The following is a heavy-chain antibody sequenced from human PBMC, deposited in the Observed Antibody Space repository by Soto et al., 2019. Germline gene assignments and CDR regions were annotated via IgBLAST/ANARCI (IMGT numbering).Heavy chain of an antibody. Sequence: VQLVDSGGGLVQPGGSLRLSCAASEFTFSSYGMHWVRQAPGKGLEWVAVISYDGSNKYYADSVKGRFTISRDNSKNTLYLQMNSLRAEDTAVYYCAKDSGYSSGWHFDYWGQGTLVTVSS. CDR3: AKDSGYSSGWHFDY. J-gene: IGHJ4*02. V-gene: IGHV3-30*18. D-gene: IGHD6-19*01. CDR2: ISYDGSNK. CDR1: EFTFSSYG.